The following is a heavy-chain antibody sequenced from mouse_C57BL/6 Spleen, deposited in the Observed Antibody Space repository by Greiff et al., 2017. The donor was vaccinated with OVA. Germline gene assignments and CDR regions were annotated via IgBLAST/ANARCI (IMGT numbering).Heavy chain of an antibody. CDR2: IDPETGGT. D-gene: IGHD1-1*02. Sequence: VQLQQSGAELVRPGASVTLSCKASGYTFTDYEMHWVKQTPVHGLEWIGAIDPETGGTAYNQKFKGKAILTADKSSSTAYMELRSLTSEDSAVYYCTREGGYSFDYWGQGTTLTVSS. V-gene: IGHV1-15*01. J-gene: IGHJ2*01. CDR3: TREGGYSFDY. CDR1: GYTFTDYE.